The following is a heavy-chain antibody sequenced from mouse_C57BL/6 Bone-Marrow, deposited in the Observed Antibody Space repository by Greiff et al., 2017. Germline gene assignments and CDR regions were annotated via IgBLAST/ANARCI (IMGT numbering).Heavy chain of an antibody. V-gene: IGHV1-7*01. CDR1: GYTFTSYW. CDR3: ARGATVGGFDY. Sequence: VQLQQSGAELAKPGASVKLSCKASGYTFTSYWMNWVKQRPGQGLEWIGYINPSSGYTKYNQKFKDKATLTAAKSSSTAYMQLSSLTYEDSAVYYCARGATVGGFDYWGQGTTLTVSS. J-gene: IGHJ2*01. D-gene: IGHD1-1*01. CDR2: INPSSGYT.